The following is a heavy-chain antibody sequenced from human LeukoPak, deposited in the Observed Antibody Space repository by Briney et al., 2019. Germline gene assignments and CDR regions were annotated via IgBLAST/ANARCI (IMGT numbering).Heavy chain of an antibody. CDR2: ITTSGTYI. CDR1: GFTFSSYN. D-gene: IGHD1-26*01. V-gene: IGHV3-21*01. J-gene: IGHJ4*02. CDR3: ARDGPEGSGSYLNY. Sequence: GGSLRLSCAASGFTFSSYNMNWVRQAPGKGLEWGSCITTSGTYIYYADSVKGRFTISRDNAKNSLYLQMSSLRAEDTAVYYCARDGPEGSGSYLNYWGQGTLVTVSS.